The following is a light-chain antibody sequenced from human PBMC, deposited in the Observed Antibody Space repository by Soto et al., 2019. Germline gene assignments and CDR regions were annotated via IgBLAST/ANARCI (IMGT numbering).Light chain of an antibody. V-gene: IGKV1-5*03. J-gene: IGKJ1*01. Sequence: DIKMTQSPSTLSASVGDRVTITFRASQSISSWLAWYQQKPGKAPKVLIYKASGLENGVPSRFSGSGSGTEFTLTISSLQPDDFATYYCQQYNSYPWTFGQGTKVEIK. CDR1: QSISSW. CDR2: KAS. CDR3: QQYNSYPWT.